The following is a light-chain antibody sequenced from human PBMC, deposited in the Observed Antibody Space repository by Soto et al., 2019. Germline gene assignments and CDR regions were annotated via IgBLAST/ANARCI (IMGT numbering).Light chain of an antibody. Sequence: EIVLTQSPATLSLSPGERATLSCRASQSVNNYLAWYQQKPGQAPRLLIYDASSRATVIPARFSGSGSGTDFTLSISSREPEDFATYFCHQRSNWPITFGGGTKVEIK. CDR2: DAS. V-gene: IGKV3-11*01. J-gene: IGKJ4*01. CDR3: HQRSNWPIT. CDR1: QSVNNY.